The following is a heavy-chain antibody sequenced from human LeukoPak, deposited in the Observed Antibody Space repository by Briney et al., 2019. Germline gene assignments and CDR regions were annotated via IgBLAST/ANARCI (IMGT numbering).Heavy chain of an antibody. CDR3: AGPCTSINCYGPNWIDP. D-gene: IGHD2-2*01. V-gene: IGHV3-21*01. CDR1: GITFSSYS. J-gene: IGHJ5*02. Sequence: PGGSLRLSCAASGITFSSYSMNWVRQAPGKGLEWVSFISSSSSHIYYADSVKGRFTISRDNAKNSLYLQMNSLRAEDTAMYYCAGPCTSINCYGPNWIDPWGQGTLVTVSS. CDR2: ISSSSSHI.